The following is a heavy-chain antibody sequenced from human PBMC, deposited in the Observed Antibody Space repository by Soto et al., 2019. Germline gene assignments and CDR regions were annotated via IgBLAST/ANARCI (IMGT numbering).Heavy chain of an antibody. J-gene: IGHJ6*02. CDR1: GFTFSSYA. D-gene: IGHD3-16*01. V-gene: IGHV3-64D*08. CDR3: VKATWIPALKMVRFGPYGMDV. Sequence: GGSLRLSCSASGFTFSSYAMHWVRQAPGKGLEYVSAISSNGGSTYYADSVKGGFTISRDNSKNTLYLQMSSLRAEDTAVYYCVKATWIPALKMVRFGPYGMDVWGQGTTVTVSS. CDR2: ISSNGGST.